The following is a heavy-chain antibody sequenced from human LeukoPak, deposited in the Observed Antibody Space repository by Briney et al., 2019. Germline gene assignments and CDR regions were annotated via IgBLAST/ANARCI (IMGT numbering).Heavy chain of an antibody. CDR1: GGSISSGGYY. V-gene: IGHV4-30-2*01. CDR3: ARRSSGYDAFDI. CDR2: IYHSGST. J-gene: IGHJ3*02. D-gene: IGHD6-19*01. Sequence: PSQTLSLTCTVSGGSISSGGYYWSWIRQPPGKGLEWIGYIYHSGSTYYNPSLKSRVTISVDRSKNQFSLKLSSGTAADTAVYYCARRSSGYDAFDIWGQGTMVTVSS.